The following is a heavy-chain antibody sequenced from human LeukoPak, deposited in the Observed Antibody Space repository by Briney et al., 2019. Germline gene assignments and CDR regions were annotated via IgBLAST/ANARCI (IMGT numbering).Heavy chain of an antibody. V-gene: IGHV4-30-2*01. CDR2: IYHSGST. CDR1: GGSISSSSYY. Sequence: SETLSLTCTVSGGSISSSSYYWGWIRQPPGKGLEWIGYIYHSGSTYYNPSLKSRVTISVDRSKNQFSLKLSSVTAADTAVYYCASYTGAFDIWGQGTMVTVSS. D-gene: IGHD1-14*01. J-gene: IGHJ3*02. CDR3: ASYTGAFDI.